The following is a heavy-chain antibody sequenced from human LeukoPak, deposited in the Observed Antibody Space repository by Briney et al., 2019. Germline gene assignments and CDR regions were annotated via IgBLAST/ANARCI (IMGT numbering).Heavy chain of an antibody. CDR3: ERGYSIAVAGTFWFDP. CDR2: MNPNSGNT. CDR1: GYTFTSYD. Sequence: ASVKVSCKASGYTFTSYDINWVRQATGQGLEWMGWMNPNSGNTGYAQKFQGRVTMTRNTSISTDYMEMSRLRYEATAVYDCERGYSIAVAGTFWFDPWGQGTLVTVSS. D-gene: IGHD6-19*01. J-gene: IGHJ5*02. V-gene: IGHV1-8*01.